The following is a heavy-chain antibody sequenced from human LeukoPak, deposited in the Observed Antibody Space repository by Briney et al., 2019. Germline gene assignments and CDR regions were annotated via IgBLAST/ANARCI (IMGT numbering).Heavy chain of an antibody. CDR2: ISSSGATV. V-gene: IGHV3-11*01. J-gene: IGHJ3*02. D-gene: IGHD1-1*01. CDR3: ARERALQLYDAFDI. Sequence: GGSLRLSCAASGSTFSDYHMSWIRQAPGKGLEWVSYISSSGATVYYTDSVMGRFTISRGNAKNSLFLQMNSLRAEDTAVYYCARERALQLYDAFDIWGQGTIVTVSP. CDR1: GSTFSDYH.